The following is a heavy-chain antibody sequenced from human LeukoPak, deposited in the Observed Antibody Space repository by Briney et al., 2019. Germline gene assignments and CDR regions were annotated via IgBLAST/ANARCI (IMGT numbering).Heavy chain of an antibody. J-gene: IGHJ6*03. CDR1: GGSISSYY. D-gene: IGHD3-16*02. CDR3: ARVMGASWFFYLDV. Sequence: SETLSLTCTVSGGSISSYYWSWIRQPPGKGLEWIGYIYYSGSTNYNPSLTSRVTISVDPSKNQFSLNLNSVTAADTAVYYCARVMGASWFFYLDVWGKGTTVTVSS. CDR2: IYYSGST. V-gene: IGHV4-59*12.